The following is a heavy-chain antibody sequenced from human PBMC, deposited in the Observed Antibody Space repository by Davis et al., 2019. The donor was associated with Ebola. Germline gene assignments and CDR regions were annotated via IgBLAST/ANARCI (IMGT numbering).Heavy chain of an antibody. CDR3: ARLDIDSSGWNFYGWDV. CDR1: GGSASSGSDF. Sequence: SETLSLTCTVPGGSASSGSDFWTSIRQPPGKVPEWIAYVYNIGNTNYNPSLKSRVTISVNRSKNQFSLKMNSVTAADTAVYYCARLDIDSSGWNFYGWDVWGKGTTVTVSS. CDR2: VYNIGNT. V-gene: IGHV4-61*01. D-gene: IGHD6-19*01. J-gene: IGHJ6*04.